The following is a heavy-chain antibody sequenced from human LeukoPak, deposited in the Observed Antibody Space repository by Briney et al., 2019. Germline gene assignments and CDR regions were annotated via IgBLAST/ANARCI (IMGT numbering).Heavy chain of an antibody. CDR2: IRHDGSNK. Sequence: PGGSLRLSCAASGFTFSNYDMHWVRQAPGKGLEWVAFIRHDGSNKYYADSVKGRFTISRDNSKNTLYLQMNSLRAEDTAVYYCAKTTGGYCSSTSCSIDSWGQGTLVTVSS. CDR1: GFTFSNYD. V-gene: IGHV3-30*02. J-gene: IGHJ4*02. D-gene: IGHD2-2*01. CDR3: AKTTGGYCSSTSCSIDS.